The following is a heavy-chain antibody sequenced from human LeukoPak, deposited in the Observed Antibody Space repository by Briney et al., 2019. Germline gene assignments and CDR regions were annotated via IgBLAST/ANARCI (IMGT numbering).Heavy chain of an antibody. CDR2: IGTRSNPI. D-gene: IGHD1-26*01. Sequence: GGSLRLSCAASGFTFSDLYMSWIRQAPGMGLEWISYIGTRSNPIYYADSVKGRFTISRDDAKNSLYLQMNSLRDEDTAVYFCAREARGSGRDFDYWGQGILVTVSS. CDR1: GFTFSDLY. V-gene: IGHV3-11*01. J-gene: IGHJ4*02. CDR3: AREARGSGRDFDY.